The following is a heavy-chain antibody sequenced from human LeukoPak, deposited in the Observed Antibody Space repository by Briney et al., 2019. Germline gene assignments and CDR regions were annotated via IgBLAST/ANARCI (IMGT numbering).Heavy chain of an antibody. CDR2: ISYSGST. V-gene: IGHV4-59*01. CDR1: GDSISSYY. J-gene: IGHJ4*02. CDR3: ARAASRVWFGELFYFDY. Sequence: SETLSLTCTVSGDSISSYYWSWIRQPPGKGLEWSGYISYSGSTNYNPSLKSRVTISVDTSKNPFSLKLSSVTAADTAVYYWARAASRVWFGELFYFDYWGQGTLVTVSS. D-gene: IGHD3-10*01.